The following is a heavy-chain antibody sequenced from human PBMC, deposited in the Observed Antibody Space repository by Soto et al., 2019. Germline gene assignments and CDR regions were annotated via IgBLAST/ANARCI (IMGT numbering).Heavy chain of an antibody. CDR3: ARTHSRGWNTFDN. J-gene: IGHJ4*02. D-gene: IGHD6-19*01. CDR1: GFTFSTYS. CDR2: ISFDGGSR. Sequence: QVQLLESGGGVVQPGRSLRLSCAASGFTFSTYSMHWVRQAPGKALEWVALISFDGGSRYYPDSVEGRFTISRDNSQNTLYLEMNSLRVEDTAVYYCARTHSRGWNTFDNWAREPWSLSHQ. V-gene: IGHV3-30*04.